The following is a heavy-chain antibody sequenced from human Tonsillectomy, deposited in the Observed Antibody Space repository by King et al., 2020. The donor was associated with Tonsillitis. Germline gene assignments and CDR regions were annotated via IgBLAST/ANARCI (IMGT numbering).Heavy chain of an antibody. CDR2: INSDGSST. V-gene: IGHV3-74*01. Sequence: VQLVESGGGLVQPGGSLRLSCVASGFSFSNYWMHWVRQAPGKGLVWVSRINSDGSSTSYADSGKGRFTISRDNAKKTLYLQMNSLRAEDTAVHFCVSGSLEWYPFDYWGQGTLVTVSS. CDR1: GFSFSNYW. CDR3: VSGSLEWYPFDY. D-gene: IGHD3-3*01. J-gene: IGHJ4*02.